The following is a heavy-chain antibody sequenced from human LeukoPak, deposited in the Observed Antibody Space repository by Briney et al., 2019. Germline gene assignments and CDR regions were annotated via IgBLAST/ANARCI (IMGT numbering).Heavy chain of an antibody. D-gene: IGHD2-2*01. J-gene: IGHJ4*02. V-gene: IGHV4-38-2*02. Sequence: SETLSLTCAVSGYSISSGYYWGWIRQPPGKGLEWIGSICHSGSTYYKPSLKSRVTISVDTSKNQFSLKLSSVTAADTAVYYCAREAYCSSTSCSRAYFDYWGQGTLVTVSS. CDR2: ICHSGST. CDR1: GYSISSGYY. CDR3: AREAYCSSTSCSRAYFDY.